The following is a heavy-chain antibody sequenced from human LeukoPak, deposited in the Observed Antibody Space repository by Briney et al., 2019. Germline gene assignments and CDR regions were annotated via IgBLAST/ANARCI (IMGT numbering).Heavy chain of an antibody. V-gene: IGHV4-34*01. J-gene: IGHJ5*02. CDR3: ARESNYHGSGTGWFDP. D-gene: IGHD3-10*01. Sequence: SETLSLTCAVSGGSFGAFFWRWIRQPPGKGLEWIGDVGHSGSADYNPSLKSRVTISVDTYKNQFALKLSSVTAADTAVYYCARESNYHGSGTGWFDPWGQGTLVTVSS. CDR2: VGHSGSA. CDR1: GGSFGAFF.